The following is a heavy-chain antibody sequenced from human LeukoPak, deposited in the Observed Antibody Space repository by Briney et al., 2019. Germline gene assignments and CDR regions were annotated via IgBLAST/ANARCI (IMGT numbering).Heavy chain of an antibody. J-gene: IGHJ4*02. V-gene: IGHV5-51*01. CDR3: ARLSRQAFDY. Sequence: GESLKISCKVSGYSFTSYWIAWVRQMPGKGLEWMGLIYPGDSDTRYSPSFQGQVTISAGKSISTAYLQWSSLKASDTAMYYCARLSRQAFDYWGQGTLVTVSS. CDR1: GYSFTSYW. CDR2: IYPGDSDT.